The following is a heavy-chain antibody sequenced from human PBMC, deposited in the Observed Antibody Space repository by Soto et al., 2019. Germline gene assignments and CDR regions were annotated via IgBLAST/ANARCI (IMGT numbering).Heavy chain of an antibody. CDR1: GDAISSGGSS. CDR3: ARGIVVVPAADFDY. D-gene: IGHD2-2*01. J-gene: IGHJ4*02. CDR2: IYHSGST. Sequence: QLHLQESGSGLVKPSQTLSLTCAVSGDAISSGGSSWTWIRQPAGKGLEWIGCIYHSGSTYYNPSLKSRVTISVDRSKSQFSLKLSSVTAADTAVYYCARGIVVVPAADFDYWGQGTLVTVTS. V-gene: IGHV4-30-2*01.